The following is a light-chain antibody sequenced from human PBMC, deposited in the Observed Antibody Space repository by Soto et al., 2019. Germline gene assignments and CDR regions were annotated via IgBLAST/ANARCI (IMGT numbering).Light chain of an antibody. V-gene: IGKV3-20*01. CDR3: QQYGSSPLT. Sequence: EIVLTQSPGTLSFSPAERATLSCRASQSVSYSFLAWYQQKSGQAPRLLIFGASRRATGIPDRFSGSGSGTDFTLTISRLEPEDFAVYYCQQYGSSPLTFGGGTKVEIK. J-gene: IGKJ4*01. CDR1: QSVSYSF. CDR2: GAS.